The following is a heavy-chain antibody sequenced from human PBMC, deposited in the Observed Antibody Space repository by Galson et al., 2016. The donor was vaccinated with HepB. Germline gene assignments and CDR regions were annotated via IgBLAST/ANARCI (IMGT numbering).Heavy chain of an antibody. CDR1: GGSIITNTW. CDR3: TKEFVGWFSH. J-gene: IGHJ4*02. Sequence: SETLSLTCTVSGGSIITNTWWGWVRQPPGKELELIGQIYHSGSTNYNPSFKNRVTISLDKSNNQFSLKLTSMTAADPALYFCTKEFVGWFSHWGQGTLVTVSS. V-gene: IGHV4-4*02. CDR2: IYHSGST. D-gene: IGHD6-19*01.